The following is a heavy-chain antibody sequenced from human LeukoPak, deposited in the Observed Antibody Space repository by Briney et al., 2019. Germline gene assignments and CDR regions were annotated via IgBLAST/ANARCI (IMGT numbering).Heavy chain of an antibody. CDR3: ARYRRGYSGYDYGYSYGYWFDY. J-gene: IGHJ4*02. D-gene: IGHD5-12*01. Sequence: GASVKVSCKASGGTFSSYAISWVRQAPGQGLEWMGGIIPIFGTANYAQKFQGRVTITADESTSTAYMELSSLRSEDTAVYYCARYRRGYSGYDYGYSYGYWFDYWGQGTLVTVPS. CDR1: GGTFSSYA. CDR2: IIPIFGTA. V-gene: IGHV1-69*01.